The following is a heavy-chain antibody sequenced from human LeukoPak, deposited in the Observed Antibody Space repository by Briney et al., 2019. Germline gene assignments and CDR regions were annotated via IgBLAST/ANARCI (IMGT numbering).Heavy chain of an antibody. D-gene: IGHD3-22*01. Sequence: GGSLRLSCAASGFKFDDYGMGWVRQAPGKGLEWVCDINWNGAWTGYADSVKGRFTISRDNAKNSLYLQMNSLRAEDTALYYCAGYYYDSSRGFDLWGQGTLVTVSA. V-gene: IGHV3-20*04. J-gene: IGHJ5*02. CDR1: GFKFDDYG. CDR2: INWNGAWT. CDR3: AGYYYDSSRGFDL.